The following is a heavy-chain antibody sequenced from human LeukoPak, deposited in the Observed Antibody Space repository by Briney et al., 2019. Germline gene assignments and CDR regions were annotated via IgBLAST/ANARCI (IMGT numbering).Heavy chain of an antibody. D-gene: IGHD3-22*01. CDR2: ISWNSGSI. J-gene: IGHJ4*02. CDR1: GFTFDDYA. Sequence: GRSLRLSCAASGFTFDDYAMHWVRQAPGKGLEWVSGISWNSGSIGYADSVKGRFTISRDNAKNSLYLQMNSLRAEDMALYYCAKDQDYYDSSGYFDYWGQGTLVTVSS. CDR3: AKDQDYYDSSGYFDY. V-gene: IGHV3-9*03.